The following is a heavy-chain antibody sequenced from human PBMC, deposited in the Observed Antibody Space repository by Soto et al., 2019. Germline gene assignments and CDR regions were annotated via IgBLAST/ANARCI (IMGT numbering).Heavy chain of an antibody. CDR2: ISYDGSNK. CDR3: AKATRGNYYDYSGMDV. Sequence: GGSLRLSCAASGFTFRSYGIHWVRQAPGKGMEWVAVISYDGSNKYYSDSVKGRFNISRDKCKNTLYLQMNSLRAEDTAVYYCAKATRGNYYDYSGMDVWGQGTTVTVTS. J-gene: IGHJ6*02. V-gene: IGHV3-30*18. CDR1: GFTFRSYG. D-gene: IGHD3-10*01.